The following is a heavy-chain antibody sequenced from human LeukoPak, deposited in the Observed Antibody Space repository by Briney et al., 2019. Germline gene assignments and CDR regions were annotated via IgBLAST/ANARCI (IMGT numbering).Heavy chain of an antibody. Sequence: GGSLRLSCAASGFTFSTYAISWVRQAPGKGLEWVSSISSTSNYIFYADSVRGRFTISRDNAKNSLYLQMNSLRAEDAAVYYCAKDRVNYDFWSGYYAGFAGDYWGQGTLVTVSS. CDR3: AKDRVNYDFWSGYYAGFAGDY. CDR1: GFTFSTYA. V-gene: IGHV3-21*01. J-gene: IGHJ4*02. CDR2: ISSTSNYI. D-gene: IGHD3-3*01.